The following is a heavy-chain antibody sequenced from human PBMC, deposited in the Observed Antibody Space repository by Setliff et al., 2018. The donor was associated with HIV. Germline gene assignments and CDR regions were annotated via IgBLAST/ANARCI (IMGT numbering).Heavy chain of an antibody. CDR1: GFTFSSYA. CDR3: AREESSSSWGYYHYYMDV. Sequence: GGSLRLSCAASGFTFSSYAMHWVRQAPGKGLEWVADISYAGFDGSSKYYADSVKGRFTISRDNSNNMLYLQMNSLRAEDTAVYYCAREESSSSWGYYHYYMDVWGKGTTVTVS. D-gene: IGHD3-16*01. V-gene: IGHV3-30*04. CDR2: ISYAGFDGSSK. J-gene: IGHJ6*03.